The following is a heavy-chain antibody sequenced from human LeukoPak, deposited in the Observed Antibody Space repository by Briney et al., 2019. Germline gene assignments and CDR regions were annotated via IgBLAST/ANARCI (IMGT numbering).Heavy chain of an antibody. Sequence: SETLSLTCTVSGGSISSSSYYWGWIRQPPGKGLEWIGEINHRGSTNYNPSLKSRVTISVDTSKNQFSLKLSSVTAADTAVYYCARKGLPLTYYYDSSAYYRHYYMDIWGKGTTVTVSS. V-gene: IGHV4-39*07. CDR1: GGSISSSSYY. D-gene: IGHD3-22*01. CDR3: ARKGLPLTYYYDSSAYYRHYYMDI. CDR2: INHRGST. J-gene: IGHJ6*03.